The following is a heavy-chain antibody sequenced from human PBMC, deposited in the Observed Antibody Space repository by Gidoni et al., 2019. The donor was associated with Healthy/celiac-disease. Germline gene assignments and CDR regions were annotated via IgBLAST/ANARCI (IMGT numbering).Heavy chain of an antibody. CDR2: IYYSGST. CDR3: ASVPNPDY. D-gene: IGHD2-2*01. J-gene: IGHJ4*02. V-gene: IGHV4-39*01. Sequence: QLQLQESGPGLVKPSETLSLTCTVSGGSISSSRYYWGWIRQPPGKGLEWIGSIYYSGSTYYNPSLKIRVTISVDTSKNQFSLKLSSVTAADTAVYYCASVPNPDYWGQGTLVTVSS. CDR1: GGSISSSRYY.